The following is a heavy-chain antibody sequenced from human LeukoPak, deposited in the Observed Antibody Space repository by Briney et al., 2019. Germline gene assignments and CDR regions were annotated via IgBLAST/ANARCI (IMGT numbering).Heavy chain of an antibody. CDR2: IDPSGGSK. J-gene: IGHJ4*02. D-gene: IGHD2-2*01. V-gene: IGHV1-46*01. Sequence: ASVKVSCKASGYTFTSYYMHWVRQAPGQGLEWMEIIDPSGGSKTYAQKFQGRVTMIRDMSTSTVYMELSSLRSEDTAVYYCARAALYCSITSCYGHADYWGQGTLVTVSS. CDR1: GYTFTSYY. CDR3: ARAALYCSITSCYGHADY.